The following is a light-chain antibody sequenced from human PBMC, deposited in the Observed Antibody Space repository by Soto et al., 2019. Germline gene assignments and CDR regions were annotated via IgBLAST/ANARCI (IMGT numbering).Light chain of an antibody. CDR2: HVS. CDR3: SSYTSTSTYV. CDR1: NSDVGGYNY. Sequence: QSVVTQPASVAGAPGQSITISCTGTNSDVGGYNYVSWYQQYPGKAPKLMIYHVSNRPSGVSNRFSGSKSGNSTSLTISGLQAEDEADYYCSSYTSTSTYVFGTGTKVTVL. V-gene: IGLV2-14*01. J-gene: IGLJ1*01.